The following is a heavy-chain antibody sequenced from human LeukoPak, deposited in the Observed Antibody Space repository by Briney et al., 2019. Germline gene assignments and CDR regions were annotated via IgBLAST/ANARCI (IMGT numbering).Heavy chain of an antibody. CDR2: IYYSGST. D-gene: IGHD3-22*01. CDR3: ASSLITMIVVVTSFDY. Sequence: SETLSLTCTVSGGSTSSSSYYWGWIRQPPGKGLEWIGSIYYSGSTYYNPSLKSRVTISVDTSKNQFSLKLSSVTAADTAVYYCASSLITMIVVVTSFDYWGQGTLVTVSS. CDR1: GGSTSSSSYY. J-gene: IGHJ4*02. V-gene: IGHV4-39*01.